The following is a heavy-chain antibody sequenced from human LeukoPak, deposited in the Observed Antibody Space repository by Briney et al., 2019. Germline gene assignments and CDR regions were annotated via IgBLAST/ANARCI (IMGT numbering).Heavy chain of an antibody. D-gene: IGHD5-24*01. V-gene: IGHV5-51*01. Sequence: GESLKISCKGSGYSFTSYWIGWVRQMPGKGLEWMGIIYPGDSDTRYSPSFQGQVTISADKSISTAYLQWSSLKASDTAMYYCARRGRDGYNRGAFDIWGQGTMVTVSS. CDR2: IYPGDSDT. J-gene: IGHJ3*02. CDR3: ARRGRDGYNRGAFDI. CDR1: GYSFTSYW.